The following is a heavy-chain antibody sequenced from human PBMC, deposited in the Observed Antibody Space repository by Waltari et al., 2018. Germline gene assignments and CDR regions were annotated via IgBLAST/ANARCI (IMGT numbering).Heavy chain of an antibody. CDR3: AKDRLSDARGTYSFGTDV. J-gene: IGHJ6*02. CDR2: IVYDGSQK. CDR1: GFTFSSHG. V-gene: IGHV3-30*18. Sequence: QVQLVESGGGVVQPGRSLRLSCAVSGFTFSSHGMHWVRQAPGKGLECVAVIVYDGSQKYYADSVKGRFTISRDNSKSTMYLQMNSLRYDDTAVYFCAKDRLSDARGTYSFGTDVWGQGTTVTVS. D-gene: IGHD3-10*02.